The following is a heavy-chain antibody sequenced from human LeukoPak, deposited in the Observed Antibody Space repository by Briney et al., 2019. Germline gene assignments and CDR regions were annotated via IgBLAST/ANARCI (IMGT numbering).Heavy chain of an antibody. V-gene: IGHV3-7*04. CDR3: ERGDAVSGDH. CDR2: IHPQGNEK. J-gene: IGHJ4*02. Sequence: GGTLRLSCAVSGFSLTKFCTSWVPQAPGRGLECVADIHPQGNEKYHAESAKGRFTISRDNPKNLLFLHMNGRRCGDTAVYYCERGDAVSGDHWGQGTLVTVSS. CDR1: GFSLTKFC. D-gene: IGHD2-8*01.